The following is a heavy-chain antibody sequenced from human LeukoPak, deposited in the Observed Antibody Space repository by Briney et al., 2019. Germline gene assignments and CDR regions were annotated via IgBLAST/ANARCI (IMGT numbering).Heavy chain of an antibody. CDR1: GFTFSSNA. J-gene: IGHJ4*02. CDR3: AKGDSGMVRRYYFDY. CDR2: TSRSGRDT. Sequence: GGSLRLSCAASGFTFSSNAMRWVRHSPGKGLEWVSVTSRSGRDTYYADSVKGRLTISSDISKDTLYLQMNSLSAEDTAVYYCAKGDSGMVRRYYFDYWGQGTLVTVSS. V-gene: IGHV3-23*01. D-gene: IGHD2-8*01.